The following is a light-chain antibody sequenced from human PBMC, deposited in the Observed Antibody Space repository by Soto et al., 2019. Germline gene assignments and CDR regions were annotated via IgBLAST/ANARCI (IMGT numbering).Light chain of an antibody. J-gene: IGKJ1*01. CDR2: DAS. CDR1: QSISSW. CDR3: QQYNSYSWT. Sequence: DIEMTQSPSTLSSSVGDRVTITCRASQSISSWLAWYKQKPGKAPKLLIYDASSLESGVPSRFSGSGSGTDFTLTISSLKPDDFETYYCQQYNSYSWTFGQGTKVDIK. V-gene: IGKV1-5*01.